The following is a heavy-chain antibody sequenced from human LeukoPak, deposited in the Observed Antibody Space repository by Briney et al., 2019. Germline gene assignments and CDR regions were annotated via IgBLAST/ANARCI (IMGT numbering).Heavy chain of an antibody. CDR2: IYSGGST. V-gene: IGHV3-53*05. CDR3: AASNYYDSSGWAFDI. J-gene: IGHJ3*02. D-gene: IGHD3-22*01. CDR1: GFTVSSNY. Sequence: GGSLRLSCAASGFTVSSNYMSWVRQAPGKGLEWVSVIYSGGSTYYADSVKGRFTISRDNSKNTLYLQMNSLRAEDTAVYYCAASNYYDSSGWAFDIWGQGTMVTVSS.